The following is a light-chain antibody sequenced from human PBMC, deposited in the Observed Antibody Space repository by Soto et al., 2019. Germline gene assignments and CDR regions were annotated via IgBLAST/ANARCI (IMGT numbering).Light chain of an antibody. J-gene: IGLJ3*02. CDR2: VNT. CDR3: QAYDRSLSGWV. V-gene: IGLV1-40*01. Sequence: VLTQPPSVSGAPGQTITISCTGSSSNIRADFGVHWYQQLPGAAPKLVIFVNTNRPSGVPDRFSGSKSGTSASLAITGLQAEDEADYYCQAYDRSLSGWVFGTGTKLTLL. CDR1: SSNIRADFG.